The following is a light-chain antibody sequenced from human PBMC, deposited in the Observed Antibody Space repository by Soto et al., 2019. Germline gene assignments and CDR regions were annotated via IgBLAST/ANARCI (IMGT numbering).Light chain of an antibody. V-gene: IGKV1-5*03. Sequence: DTQMTQSPSTLSASVGDRVTITCRASQSISTSMAWYQQRQGTAPKLLIYKTSTLESGVPSRFRGSGSGTEFTLTISSLQPDDFATYYCQQYNTYSPTFGQGTKVEVK. CDR3: QQYNTYSPT. J-gene: IGKJ1*01. CDR1: QSISTS. CDR2: KTS.